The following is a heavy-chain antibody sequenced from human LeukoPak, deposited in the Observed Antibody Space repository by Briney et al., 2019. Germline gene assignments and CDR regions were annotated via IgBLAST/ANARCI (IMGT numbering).Heavy chain of an antibody. V-gene: IGHV4-30-2*01. Sequence: PSETLSLTCAVSGGSISSGGYSWSWIRQPPGKGLEWIGYIYHSGSTYYNPSLKSRVTISVDRSKNQFSLKLSSVTAADTAVYYCARQTYDYGDVVYAFDIWGQGTMVTVSS. CDR1: GGSISSGGYS. CDR2: IYHSGST. J-gene: IGHJ3*02. CDR3: ARQTYDYGDVVYAFDI. D-gene: IGHD4-17*01.